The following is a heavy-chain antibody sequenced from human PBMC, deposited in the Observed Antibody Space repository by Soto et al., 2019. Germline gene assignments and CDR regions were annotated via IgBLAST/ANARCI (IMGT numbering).Heavy chain of an antibody. J-gene: IGHJ4*02. CDR1: GLTFSTYA. D-gene: IGHD6-19*01. CDR3: ARGVGGSGWVFDY. CDR2: ISNDGSNK. Sequence: QVQLVESGGGVVQPGRSLRLSCAASGLTFSTYAMHWVRQAPGKGLEWVAVISNDGSNKYHADSVKGRITISRDNSKNTLYLKMNSLRAEDTAVYYGARGVGGSGWVFDYWGQGTLVTVSS. V-gene: IGHV3-30-3*01.